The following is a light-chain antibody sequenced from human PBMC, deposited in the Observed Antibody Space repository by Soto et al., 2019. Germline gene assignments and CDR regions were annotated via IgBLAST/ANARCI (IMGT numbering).Light chain of an antibody. CDR1: QSISSW. CDR2: DAS. V-gene: IGKV1-5*01. Sequence: DIQMTQSPSTLSASVGDRVTITCRASQSISSWLAWYQQKPGKAPKLLIYDASSLQSGVPLRFSGSGSGTSFTLTISSLQPEDFATYYCQQLLSYPITFGQGTRLENK. J-gene: IGKJ5*01. CDR3: QQLLSYPIT.